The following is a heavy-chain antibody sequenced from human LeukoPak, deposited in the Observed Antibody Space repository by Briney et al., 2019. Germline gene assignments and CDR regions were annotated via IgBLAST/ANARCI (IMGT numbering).Heavy chain of an antibody. CDR1: GFTFDDYA. J-gene: IGHJ4*02. V-gene: IGHV3-9*03. CDR3: AKGQSWYYYGPYDY. Sequence: PGGSLRLSCAASGFTFDDYAMHWVRQAPGKGLEWVSGISWNSGSIGHADSVKGRFTISRDNAKNSLYLQMNSLRAEDMALYYCAKGQSWYYYGPYDYWGQGTLVTVSS. CDR2: ISWNSGSI. D-gene: IGHD3-10*01.